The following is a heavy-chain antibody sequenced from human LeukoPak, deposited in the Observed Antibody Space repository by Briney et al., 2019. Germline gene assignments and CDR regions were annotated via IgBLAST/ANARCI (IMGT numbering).Heavy chain of an antibody. Sequence: SQTLSLTRTVSGGSISSSSYYWGWIRQTPGKGLEWIGYIYYSGSTNYNPSLKSRVTISVDTSKNQFSLKLSSVTVADTAVYYCARHGGTDSNGYYLYWGQGTLVTVSS. D-gene: IGHD3-22*01. CDR2: IYYSGST. CDR3: ARHGGTDSNGYYLY. CDR1: GGSISSSSYY. V-gene: IGHV4-61*05. J-gene: IGHJ4*02.